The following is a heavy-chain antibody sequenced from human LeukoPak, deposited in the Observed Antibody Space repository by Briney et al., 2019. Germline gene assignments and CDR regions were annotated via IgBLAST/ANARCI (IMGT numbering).Heavy chain of an antibody. J-gene: IGHJ6*03. CDR2: VSGSAGRT. V-gene: IGHV3-23*01. Sequence: GGSLRLSCAASGFTFSSFAMTWVRQAPGKGLEWASTVSGSAGRTDYADSVKGRFTISRDNLKNTLYLQMNGLRAEDTAVYYCAKNRGHCVDGVCHNYYYMDVWGRGTTVTVPS. CDR3: AKNRGHCVDGVCHNYYYMDV. CDR1: GFTFSSFA. D-gene: IGHD2-8*02.